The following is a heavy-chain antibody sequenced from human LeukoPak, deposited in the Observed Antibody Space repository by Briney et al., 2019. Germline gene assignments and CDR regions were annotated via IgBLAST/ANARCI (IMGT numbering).Heavy chain of an antibody. CDR3: AKEGYSSSWDYYYYYYMDA. V-gene: IGHV3-23*01. CDR1: GFTFSSYA. D-gene: IGHD6-13*01. Sequence: GGSLRLSCAASGFTFSSYAMSWVRQAPGKGLEWVSAISGSGGSTYYADSVKGRFTISRDNSKNTLYLQMNSLRAEDTAVYYCAKEGYSSSWDYYYYYYMDAWGKGTTVTVSS. J-gene: IGHJ6*03. CDR2: ISGSGGST.